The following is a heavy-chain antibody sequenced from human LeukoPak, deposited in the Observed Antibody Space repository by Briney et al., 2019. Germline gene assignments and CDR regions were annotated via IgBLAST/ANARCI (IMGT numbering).Heavy chain of an antibody. J-gene: IGHJ4*02. Sequence: PSETLSLTCTVPGGSISSSSYYWGWTRQPPGKGLEWIGSIYYSGSTYYNPSLKSRVTISVDTSKNQFSLKLSSVTAADTAVYYCASIAAAGRRVDYWGQGTLVTVSS. CDR1: GGSISSSSYY. CDR3: ASIAAAGRRVDY. D-gene: IGHD6-13*01. V-gene: IGHV4-39*07. CDR2: IYYSGST.